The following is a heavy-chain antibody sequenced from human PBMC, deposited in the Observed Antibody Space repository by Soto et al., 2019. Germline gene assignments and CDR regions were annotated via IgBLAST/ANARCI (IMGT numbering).Heavy chain of an antibody. Sequence: PGESLKISCQTSGYNFANYWVVWVRQLPGESLEWMGTIYPGDSDVRYSPSFQGLVTMSVDKSINTAYLQWGSLKASDTAMYYCARQPETGSYNWCGPWGRGTLVTVSS. V-gene: IGHV5-51*01. CDR1: GYNFANYW. CDR2: IYPGDSDV. J-gene: IGHJ5*02. CDR3: ARQPETGSYNWCGP. D-gene: IGHD3-10*01.